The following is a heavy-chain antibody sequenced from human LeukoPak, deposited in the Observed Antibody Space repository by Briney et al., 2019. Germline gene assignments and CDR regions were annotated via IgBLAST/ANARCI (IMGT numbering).Heavy chain of an antibody. CDR1: GDSISFGASY. Sequence: SETLALTCTVSGDSISFGASYWTWIRQPAGKALEWIGRIQATETITYNPSLNSRVSISLDKSKNQFSLMVTSVTAADTAVYYCARGGGILSWFAPWGQGIQVTVSS. CDR2: IQATETI. CDR3: ARGGGILSWFAP. D-gene: IGHD3-9*01. V-gene: IGHV4-61*02. J-gene: IGHJ5*02.